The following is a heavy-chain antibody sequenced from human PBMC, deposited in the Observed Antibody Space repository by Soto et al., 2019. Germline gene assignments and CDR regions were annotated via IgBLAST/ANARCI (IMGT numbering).Heavy chain of an antibody. Sequence: QVQLVESGGGVVQPGRSLRLACAASGFSFSSYGMHWVRQAPGKGLEWVAIISFDGMNTHYADSVKGRFTISRDNSQNTLYLEMNSLRPEDTAVFYCAKDGGDSSGHYYYYYYALDVWGQGTTVTVSS. D-gene: IGHD3-22*01. CDR2: ISFDGMNT. CDR1: GFSFSSYG. J-gene: IGHJ6*02. V-gene: IGHV3-30*18. CDR3: AKDGGDSSGHYYYYYYALDV.